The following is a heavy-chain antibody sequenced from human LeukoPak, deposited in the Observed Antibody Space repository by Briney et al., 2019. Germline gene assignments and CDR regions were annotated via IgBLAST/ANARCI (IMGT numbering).Heavy chain of an antibody. V-gene: IGHV4-30-4*01. J-gene: IGHJ3*02. D-gene: IGHD3-9*01. CDR2: IYYSGST. CDR3: AIFDWSRKDASDI. Sequence: SQTLSLTCTVSGGSISSGDYYWSWIRQPPGKGLEWIGYIYYSGSTYYNPSLKSRVTISVDTSKNQFSLKLSSVTAADTAVYYCAIFDWSRKDASDIWGQGTMVTVSS. CDR1: GGSISSGDYY.